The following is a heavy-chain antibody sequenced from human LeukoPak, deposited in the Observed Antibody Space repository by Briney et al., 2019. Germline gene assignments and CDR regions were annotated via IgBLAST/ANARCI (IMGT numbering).Heavy chain of an antibody. CDR3: ARRGPGNWYFDL. Sequence: PSETLSLTCTVSGGSISSYYWSWIRQPPGKGLEWIGYLYYSGSTDYNPSLESRVTISVDTSKNQFSLNLSSVTAADTAVYYCARRGPGNWYFDLWGRGTLVTVSS. CDR1: GGSISSYY. CDR2: LYYSGST. J-gene: IGHJ2*01. V-gene: IGHV4-59*08.